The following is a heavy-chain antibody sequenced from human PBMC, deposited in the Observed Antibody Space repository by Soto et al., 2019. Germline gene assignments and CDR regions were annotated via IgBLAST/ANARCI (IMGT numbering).Heavy chain of an antibody. V-gene: IGHV3-66*01. CDR1: GFTVSSNY. CDR2: IYSGGST. J-gene: IGHJ6*02. Sequence: GESLKISCAASGFTVSSNYMSWVRQAPGKGLEWVSVIYSGGSTYYADSVKGRFSISRHNSKNTLYLQMNSLRAEDTAVYYCARRTYDSSGYYPCYDYCMDVWGQGTTVTVSS. D-gene: IGHD3-22*01. CDR3: ARRTYDSSGYYPCYDYCMDV.